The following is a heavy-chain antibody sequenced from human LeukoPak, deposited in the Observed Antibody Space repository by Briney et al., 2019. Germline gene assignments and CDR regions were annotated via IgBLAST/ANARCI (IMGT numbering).Heavy chain of an antibody. CDR3: AREVWTDYGARPADH. D-gene: IGHD4-17*01. CDR2: IYYSGST. CDR1: GGSISSSSYY. J-gene: IGHJ4*02. Sequence: PSETLSLTCTVSGGSISSSSYYWGWIRQPPGKGLEWIGSIYYSGSTYYNPSLKSRVTISVDTSKNQFSLKLSSVTAADTAVYYCAREVWTDYGARPADHWGQGTLVTVSS. V-gene: IGHV4-39*07.